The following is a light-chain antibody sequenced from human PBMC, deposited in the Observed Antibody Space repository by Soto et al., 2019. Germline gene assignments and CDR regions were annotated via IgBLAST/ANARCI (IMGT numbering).Light chain of an antibody. J-gene: IGLJ2*01. CDR1: SSDIGSYTY. V-gene: IGLV2-11*01. CDR2: DVS. Sequence: QSALTQPRSVSGSPGQSVTISCTGTSSDIGSYTYVSWYQHHPGKAPKVIIYDVSERPSGVPDRFSGSKSGNTASLTISGLQAEDEAVYYCCSYAGSYSLVFGGGTKLTVL. CDR3: CSYAGSYSLV.